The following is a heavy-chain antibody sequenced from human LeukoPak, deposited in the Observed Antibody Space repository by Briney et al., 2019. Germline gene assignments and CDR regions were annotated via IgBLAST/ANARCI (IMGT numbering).Heavy chain of an antibody. V-gene: IGHV3-7*01. CDR2: IKQDGSEE. Sequence: GGSLRLSCAASGFTFSNYWMSWVRQAPGKGLEWVANIKQDGSEEYYVNSVKGRFTISRDNAKNSLYLQMNSLRAEDTAVYYCASWDGWYDAFDIWGQGTMVTVSS. CDR1: GFTFSNYW. CDR3: ASWDGWYDAFDI. J-gene: IGHJ3*02. D-gene: IGHD6-19*01.